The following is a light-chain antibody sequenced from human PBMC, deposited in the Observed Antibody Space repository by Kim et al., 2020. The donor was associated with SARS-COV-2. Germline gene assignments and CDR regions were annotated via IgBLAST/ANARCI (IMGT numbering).Light chain of an antibody. CDR1: QSISSY. J-gene: IGKJ2*04. V-gene: IGKV1-39*01. Sequence: SASVGDRVTITCRASQSISSYLNWYQQKPGKAPKLLIYAASSLQSGVPSRFSGSGSGTDFTLTISSLQPEDVATYYCQQSYSTPCSFGQGTKLEIE. CDR2: AAS. CDR3: QQSYSTPCS.